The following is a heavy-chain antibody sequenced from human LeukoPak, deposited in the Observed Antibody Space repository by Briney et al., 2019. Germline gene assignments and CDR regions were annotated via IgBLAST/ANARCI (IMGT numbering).Heavy chain of an antibody. D-gene: IGHD6-13*01. J-gene: IGHJ6*03. Sequence: PGGSLRLSCAASGFTFSSYWMHWVRQAPGKGLVWVSRINSDGSSTSYADSVKGRFTISRDNAKNTLYLQMNSLRAEDTAVYYCARGIAAAGYYYYYMDVWGKGTTVTVSS. CDR3: ARGIAAAGYYYYYMDV. V-gene: IGHV3-74*01. CDR2: INSDGSST. CDR1: GFTFSSYW.